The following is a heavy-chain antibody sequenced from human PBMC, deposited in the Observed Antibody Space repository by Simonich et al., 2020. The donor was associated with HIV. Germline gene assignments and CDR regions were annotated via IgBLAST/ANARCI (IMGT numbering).Heavy chain of an antibody. Sequence: QVQLQQWGAGLLKPSETLSLTCAVYGGSFSGYYWSWHRQPPGKGLEWIGEINHSGNTNYKSSLNSRATISGDKSKNQFSLKLSSVTAADTAIYYCARRDRELILYFDYWGQGNLVTVSS. CDR3: ARRDRELILYFDY. D-gene: IGHD3-3*01. V-gene: IGHV4-34*01. CDR2: INHSGNT. CDR1: GGSFSGYY. J-gene: IGHJ4*02.